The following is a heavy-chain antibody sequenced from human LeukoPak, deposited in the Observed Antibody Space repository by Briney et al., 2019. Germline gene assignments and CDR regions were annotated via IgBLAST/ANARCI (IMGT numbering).Heavy chain of an antibody. CDR3: ARSSIYDSSGDCDY. D-gene: IGHD3-22*01. J-gene: IGHJ4*02. CDR2: MSSSGSTI. V-gene: IGHV3-48*03. CDR1: GFTFSSYE. Sequence: GGSLRLSCAASGFTFSSYEMNCVREAAGPGLEHCTYMSSSGSTIYYADSVKGRFTISRENAKNSLYLQMNSLIAEDTAVYYCARSSIYDSSGDCDYWGQGTLVTVAS.